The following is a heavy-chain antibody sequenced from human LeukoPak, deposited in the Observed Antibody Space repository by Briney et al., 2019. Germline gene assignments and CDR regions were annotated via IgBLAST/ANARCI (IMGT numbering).Heavy chain of an antibody. CDR1: GFSLSTGGMC. J-gene: IGHJ4*02. Sequence: SGPALVKPTQTLTLTCPFSGFSLSTGGMCVGWIRQPPRQALEWLEHIDCYDDKYYSTSLKTRLTISKDTYKNQVVLTMTNMDPVDTATYYCARVPYSSSWYSFDYWGQGTLVTVSS. D-gene: IGHD6-13*01. CDR2: IDCYDDK. V-gene: IGHV2-70*01. CDR3: ARVPYSSSWYSFDY.